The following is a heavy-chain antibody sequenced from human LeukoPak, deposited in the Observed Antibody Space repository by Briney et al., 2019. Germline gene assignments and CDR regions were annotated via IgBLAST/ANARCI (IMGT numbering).Heavy chain of an antibody. V-gene: IGHV3-30*18. CDR3: AKDGADILTGYNYFDY. J-gene: IGHJ4*02. CDR1: GFTFSSYG. Sequence: GRSLRLSCAASGFTFSSYGMHWVRQAPGKGLEGVAVISYDGSNKYYADSVKGRFTISRDNSKNTLYLQMNSLRAEDTAVYYCAKDGADILTGYNYFDYWGQGTLVTVSS. D-gene: IGHD3-9*01. CDR2: ISYDGSNK.